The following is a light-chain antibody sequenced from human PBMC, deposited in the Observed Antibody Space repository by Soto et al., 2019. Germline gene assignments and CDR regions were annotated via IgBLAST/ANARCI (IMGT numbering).Light chain of an antibody. CDR2: DAS. V-gene: IGKV1-5*01. CDR1: QSISSW. J-gene: IGKJ1*01. CDR3: QQYNSYSQTWT. Sequence: DIQMTQSPSTLSASLGDRVTITCRAVQSISSWLAWYQQKPGKAPKLLIYDASSLESGVPSRFSGSGSGTEFTLTISSLQPDDFATYYCQQYNSYSQTWTFGQGTKVDIK.